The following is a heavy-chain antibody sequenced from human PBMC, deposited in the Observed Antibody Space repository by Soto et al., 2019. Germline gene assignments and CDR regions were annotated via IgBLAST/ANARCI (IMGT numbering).Heavy chain of an antibody. CDR1: GGSISSYY. V-gene: IGHV4-59*08. D-gene: IGHD4-4*01. CDR2: IYYSGST. Sequence: SETLSLTCTVSGGSISSYYWSWIRQPPGKGLEWIGYIYYSGSTNYNPSLKSRVTISVDTSKNQFSLKLSSVTAADTAVYYCARRYSGTLDYWGQGTLVTVSS. J-gene: IGHJ4*02. CDR3: ARRYSGTLDY.